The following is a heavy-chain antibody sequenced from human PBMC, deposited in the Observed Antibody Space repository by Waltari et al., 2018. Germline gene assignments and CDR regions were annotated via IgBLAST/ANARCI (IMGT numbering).Heavy chain of an antibody. Sequence: QVQLQESGPGLVRPSETLSLTCTVSGASMSRYFWSWIRQPAGKGLEWIGRIYSDGRTNDNPALKSRVTMSLDTSNNQFSLKLSSVTAADTAVYYCARAPRPMTTVTRYNDLDYYHYMDVWGKGTTVTVSS. D-gene: IGHD4-17*01. CDR1: GASMSRYF. V-gene: IGHV4-4*07. CDR3: ARAPRPMTTVTRYNDLDYYHYMDV. J-gene: IGHJ6*03. CDR2: IYSDGRT.